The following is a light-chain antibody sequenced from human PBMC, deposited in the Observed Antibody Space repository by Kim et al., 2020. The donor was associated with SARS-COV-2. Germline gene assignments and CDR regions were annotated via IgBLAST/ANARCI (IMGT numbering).Light chain of an antibody. CDR3: QSYDDSNRWV. CDR1: SGNNASNY. V-gene: IGLV6-57*02. Sequence: KPVTISCTGSSGNNASNYVQWYQQRPGTAPATEIYEDNERPSGVPDPFSGSSDSSSNSASLTISGLKTEDEADYYCQSYDDSNRWVFGGGTQLTVL. CDR2: EDN. J-gene: IGLJ3*02.